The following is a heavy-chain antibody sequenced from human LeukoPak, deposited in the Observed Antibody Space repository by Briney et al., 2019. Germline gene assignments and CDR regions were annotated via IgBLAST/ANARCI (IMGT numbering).Heavy chain of an antibody. CDR1: GFTVSSNY. J-gene: IGHJ3*01. Sequence: GGSLRLSCAPSGFTVSSNYMNWVRQAPGKGLEWVSVIYTGGPTYYADSVKGRFTISRDTSKNMLFLQMNSLRGEDTAVYYCARNRLQRWTDAFDVWGQGTMVTVSS. CDR2: IYTGGPT. D-gene: IGHD4-23*01. V-gene: IGHV3-53*01. CDR3: ARNRLQRWTDAFDV.